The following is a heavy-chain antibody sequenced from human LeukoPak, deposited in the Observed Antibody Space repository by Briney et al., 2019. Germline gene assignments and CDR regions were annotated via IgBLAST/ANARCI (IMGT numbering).Heavy chain of an antibody. CDR2: IYYSGST. J-gene: IGHJ4*02. CDR1: GGSVSSGSYY. CDR3: ARDRWFGA. V-gene: IGHV4-61*01. Sequence: SETLSLTCTVSGGSVSSGSYYWSWIRQPPGKGLGWIGYIYYSGSTNYNPSLKSRVTISVDTSKNQFSLKLSSVTAADTAVYYCARDRWFGAWGQGTLVTVSS. D-gene: IGHD3-10*01.